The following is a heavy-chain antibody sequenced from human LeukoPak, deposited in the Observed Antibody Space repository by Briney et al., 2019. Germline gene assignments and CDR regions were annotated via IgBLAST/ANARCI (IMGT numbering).Heavy chain of an antibody. CDR3: ARSPRASGSYAGY. J-gene: IGHJ4*02. V-gene: IGHV1-2*02. CDR1: GYTFTGYY. D-gene: IGHD1-26*01. Sequence: GASVKVSCKASGYTFTGYYMHWVRQAPGQGLEWMGWINPNSGGTNYAQKFQGRVTMTRDTSISTAYMELSRLRSDDTAVYYCARSPRASGSYAGYWGQGTLVTVSS. CDR2: INPNSGGT.